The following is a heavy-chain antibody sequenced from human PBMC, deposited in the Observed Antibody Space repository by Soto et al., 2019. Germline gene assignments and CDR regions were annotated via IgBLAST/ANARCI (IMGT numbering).Heavy chain of an antibody. D-gene: IGHD2-15*01. CDR3: ARAYCSGGSCYYYYGMDV. CDR2: MNPNSGNT. Sequence: ASVKVSCKASGYTFTSYDINWVRQATGQGLEWMGWMNPNSGNTGYAQKFQGRVTMTRNTSISTAYMELSSLRSEDTAVYYCARAYCSGGSCYYYYGMDVWGQGTTVTVSS. J-gene: IGHJ6*02. CDR1: GYTFTSYD. V-gene: IGHV1-8*01.